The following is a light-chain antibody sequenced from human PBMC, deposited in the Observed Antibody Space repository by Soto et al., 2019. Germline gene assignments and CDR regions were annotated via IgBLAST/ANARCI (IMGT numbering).Light chain of an antibody. CDR1: HSVSTY. CDR2: DAS. J-gene: IGKJ4*01. Sequence: EIVLTQSPGTLSLSPGERATLSCRASHSVSTYLAWYQQKPGQAPRLLISDASNRATGIPARFSGGGSGTDFTLTISALEPDDFAVYYCQHRNNSPPGATFGGGTKVEIK. CDR3: QHRNNSPPGAT. V-gene: IGKV3-11*01.